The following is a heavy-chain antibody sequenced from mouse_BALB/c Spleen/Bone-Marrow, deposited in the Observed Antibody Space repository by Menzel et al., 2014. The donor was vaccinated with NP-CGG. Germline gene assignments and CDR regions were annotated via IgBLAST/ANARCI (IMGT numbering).Heavy chain of an antibody. D-gene: IGHD2-12*01. V-gene: IGHV7-3*02. CDR3: AGGELRRFAY. CDR1: GFTFTDYY. J-gene: IGHJ3*01. CDR2: IRNKANGYKT. Sequence: EVKLMESGAGLVEPGDSLRLSCAASGFTFTDYYMNWVRQPPGKALEWLGFIRNKANGYKTASSASGKGRITITRDNSQNSLYLQMNTLRAEDSAAYYCAGGELRRFAYWGQGTLITVSA.